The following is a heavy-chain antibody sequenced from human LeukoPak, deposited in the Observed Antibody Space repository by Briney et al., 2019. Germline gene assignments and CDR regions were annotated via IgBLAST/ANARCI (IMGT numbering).Heavy chain of an antibody. V-gene: IGHV4-34*01. Sequence: PSETLSLTCTVSGGSISSYYWSWIRQPPGKGLEWIGEINHSGSTNYNPSLKSRVTISVDTSKNQFSLKLSSVTAADTAVYYCARKLRYFDWLFYAFDIWGQGTMVTVSS. CDR1: GGSISSYY. J-gene: IGHJ3*02. D-gene: IGHD3-9*01. CDR3: ARKLRYFDWLFYAFDI. CDR2: INHSGST.